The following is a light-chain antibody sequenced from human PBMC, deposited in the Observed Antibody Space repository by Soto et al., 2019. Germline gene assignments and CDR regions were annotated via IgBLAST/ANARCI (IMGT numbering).Light chain of an antibody. CDR3: SSYTSSSPYV. V-gene: IGLV2-14*01. J-gene: IGLJ1*01. CDR1: SSDVGGYNY. Sequence: QYVLTQPASVSGSPEQAITISCTGTSSDVGGYNYVSWYQQHPGKAPKLMIYEVSNRPSGVSNRFSGSKSGNTASLTISGLQAEDEADYYCSSYTSSSPYVFGTGTKVTVL. CDR2: EVS.